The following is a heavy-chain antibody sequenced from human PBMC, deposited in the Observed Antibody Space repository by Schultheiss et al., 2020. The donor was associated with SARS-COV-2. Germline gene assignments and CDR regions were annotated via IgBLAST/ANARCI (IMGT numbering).Heavy chain of an antibody. Sequence: GESLKISCKGSGYSFTSYWISWVRQMPGKGLEWMGRIDPSDSYTNYSPSFQGHVTISADKSISTAYLQWSSLKASDTAMYYCARRIRLELKAGYYGMDVWGQGTTVTVSS. CDR1: GYSFTSYW. J-gene: IGHJ6*02. D-gene: IGHD1-7*01. CDR3: ARRIRLELKAGYYGMDV. CDR2: IDPSDSYT. V-gene: IGHV5-10-1*01.